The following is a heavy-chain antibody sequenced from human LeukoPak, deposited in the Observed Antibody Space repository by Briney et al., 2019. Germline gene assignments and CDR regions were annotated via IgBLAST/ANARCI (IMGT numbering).Heavy chain of an antibody. V-gene: IGHV3-30*02. Sequence: PGGSLRLSCAASEFTFSSYGMHWVRQAPGKGLEWAAFIRYDGSNEYYADSVKGRFTISRDNSENTLYLQMESLRPEDTAVYFCAATYCSSTSCYALDYWGQGTLVTVSS. CDR1: EFTFSSYG. CDR2: IRYDGSNE. J-gene: IGHJ4*02. CDR3: AATYCSSTSCYALDY. D-gene: IGHD2-2*01.